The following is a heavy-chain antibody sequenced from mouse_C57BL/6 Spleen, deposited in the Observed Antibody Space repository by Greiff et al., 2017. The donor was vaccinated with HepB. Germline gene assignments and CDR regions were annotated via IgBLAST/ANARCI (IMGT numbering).Heavy chain of an antibody. CDR2: IDPANGNT. Sequence: EVKLVESVAELVRPGASVKLSCTASGFNIKNTYMHWVKQRPEQGLEWIGRIDPANGNTKYAPKFQGKATITADTSSNTAYLQLSSLTSEDTAIYYCAIYYDYDGYAMDYWGQGTSVTVSS. CDR3: AIYYDYDGYAMDY. V-gene: IGHV14-3*01. CDR1: GFNIKNTY. J-gene: IGHJ4*01. D-gene: IGHD2-4*01.